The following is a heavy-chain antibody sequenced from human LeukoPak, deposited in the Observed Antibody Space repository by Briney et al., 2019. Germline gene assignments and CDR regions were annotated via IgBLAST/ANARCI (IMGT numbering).Heavy chain of an antibody. CDR3: ARLLSNTFYYGSGSHLDY. Sequence: GRSLRLSCAASGFTFNSYGMHWVRQAPGKGLEWVAFIWYDGSNKYYADSVKGRFTISRDNSKDTLYLQMNSLRAEDTAVYYCARLLSNTFYYGSGSHLDYWGQGTLVTVSS. V-gene: IGHV3-33*01. D-gene: IGHD3-10*01. J-gene: IGHJ4*02. CDR1: GFTFNSYG. CDR2: IWYDGSNK.